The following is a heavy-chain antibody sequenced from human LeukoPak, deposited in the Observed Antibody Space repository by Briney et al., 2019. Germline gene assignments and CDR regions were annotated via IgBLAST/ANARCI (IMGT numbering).Heavy chain of an antibody. CDR3: ARDISEGNGAISMIRGVRSHRRTYFDY. CDR1: GYTLTELS. CDR2: FDPEDGET. D-gene: IGHD3-10*01. J-gene: IGHJ4*02. Sequence: GASVKVSCKVSGYTLTELSMHWVRQAPGKGLEWMGGFDPEDGETIYAQKFQGRVPMTEDTSTDTAYMELSSLISEDTAVYYFARDISEGNGAISMIRGVRSHRRTYFDYWGQGTLVTVSS. V-gene: IGHV1-24*01.